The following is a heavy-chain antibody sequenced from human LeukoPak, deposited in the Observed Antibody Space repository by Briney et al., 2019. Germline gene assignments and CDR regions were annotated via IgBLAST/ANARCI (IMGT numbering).Heavy chain of an antibody. D-gene: IGHD3-16*01. V-gene: IGHV2-5*02. CDR3: AHVNYDYVWGSYSLFDY. Sequence: ESGPTLVKPTQTLTLTCTFSGFSLSTSGVGVGWIRRPPGKALEWLALIYWDDDKRYSPSLKSRLTITKDTSKNQVVLTMTNMDPVDTATYYCAHVNYDYVWGSYSLFDYWGQGTLVTVSS. CDR2: IYWDDDK. J-gene: IGHJ4*02. CDR1: GFSLSTSGVG.